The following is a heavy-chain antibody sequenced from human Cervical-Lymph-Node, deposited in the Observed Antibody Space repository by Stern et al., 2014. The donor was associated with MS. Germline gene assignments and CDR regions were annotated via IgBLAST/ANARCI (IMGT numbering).Heavy chain of an antibody. CDR2: ISNSGGAI. J-gene: IGHJ4*02. CDR3: ARDALRRDGYNFDD. CDR1: GFSFSDYY. D-gene: IGHD5-24*01. Sequence: VQLVESGGGLVKPGGSLRLSCAASGFSFSDYYMNWIRQAPGKGLEWVAYISNSGGAIYYADSVKSRFSISRDNAKNSLYLQMNSLRAEDTAVYYCARDALRRDGYNFDDWGQGALVTVSS. V-gene: IGHV3-11*01.